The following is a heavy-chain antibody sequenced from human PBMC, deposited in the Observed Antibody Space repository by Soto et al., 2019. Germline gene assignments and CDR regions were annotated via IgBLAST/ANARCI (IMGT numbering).Heavy chain of an antibody. D-gene: IGHD6-19*01. CDR3: ASEYTSGWNPLGY. CDR1: GFTFSTYW. Sequence: EVQLVESGGGLVQPGGSLRLSCAASGFTFSTYWMHWVRQAPGKGLVWVSRINRDGSNTTYADAVKGRFTISRDNAKNTRYLQMNSLRVEDTAVYYCASEYTSGWNPLGYWGQGTLVTVSS. CDR2: INRDGSNT. J-gene: IGHJ4*02. V-gene: IGHV3-74*01.